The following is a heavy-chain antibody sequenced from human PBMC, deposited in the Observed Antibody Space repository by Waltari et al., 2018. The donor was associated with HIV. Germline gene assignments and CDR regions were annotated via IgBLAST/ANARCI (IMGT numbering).Heavy chain of an antibody. CDR1: GYTFTGYD. CDR3: ARGPPNDLWPPQTRHMDV. D-gene: IGHD3-3*01. Sequence: QVQLVQSGTEVKKPGASVKVSCKASGYTFTGYDMNWVRQATGQGLEWMGRMNPESGNTPYSKKSKGRDTMTRNTSIRTAYMELTSVRSEDTAVYYGARGPPNDLWPPQTRHMDVWGQGTTVTVSS. V-gene: IGHV1-8*01. J-gene: IGHJ6*02. CDR2: MNPESGNT.